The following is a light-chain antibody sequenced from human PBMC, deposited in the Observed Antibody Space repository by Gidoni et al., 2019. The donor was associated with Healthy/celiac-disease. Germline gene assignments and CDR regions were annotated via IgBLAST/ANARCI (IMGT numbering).Light chain of an antibody. CDR2: EAS. Sequence: AIQLTQSPSSLSASVGDRVTITCRASQGISSAVAWFQQKPGKAPNLLIYEASSLESGVPSRFSGSGSGTDFTLTISSLQPEDFATYYCQQFNSYPLTFGGGTKVEIK. CDR1: QGISSA. J-gene: IGKJ4*01. CDR3: QQFNSYPLT. V-gene: IGKV1-13*02.